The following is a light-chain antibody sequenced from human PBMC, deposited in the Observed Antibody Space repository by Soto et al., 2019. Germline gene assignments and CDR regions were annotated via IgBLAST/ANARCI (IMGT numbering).Light chain of an antibody. V-gene: IGKV3-20*01. CDR2: DAS. CDR3: QQYGSSPLT. Sequence: ESVLTQSPGTLSLSPGERATLSCRASQSVSSSYLAWYQQKTGQAPRLLIYDASSRATGIPDRFSGSGSGTDCTLTISRLEPEDCAVYYCQQYGSSPLTFGGGTKVEIK. J-gene: IGKJ4*01. CDR1: QSVSSSY.